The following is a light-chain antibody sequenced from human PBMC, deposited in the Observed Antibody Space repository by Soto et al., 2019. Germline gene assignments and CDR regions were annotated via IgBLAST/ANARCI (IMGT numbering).Light chain of an antibody. CDR1: QTVRTY. Sequence: DIQLTQSPSFLSTSVGDRVTITCRASQTVRTYLAWYQQKPGRAPILLIYAASTLQTGVPSRFSGSGSGTEFTLTISSLQPEDFATYYCQHLNSYPITFGQGTRLEMK. CDR2: AAS. J-gene: IGKJ5*01. CDR3: QHLNSYPIT. V-gene: IGKV1-9*01.